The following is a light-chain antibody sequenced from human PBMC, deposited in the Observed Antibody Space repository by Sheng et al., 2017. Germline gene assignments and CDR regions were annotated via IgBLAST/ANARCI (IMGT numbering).Light chain of an antibody. CDR1: QSILSNANNRNY. CDR3: QQFYSTPLT. J-gene: IGKJ4*01. Sequence: DIVMTQSPDSLAVSLGERATINCKSSQSILSNANNRNYLAWYQQKAGQPPKLLIYWASTRESGVPDRISGSGSGTDFTLTISSLQAEDVAVYYCQQFYSTPLTFGGGTKVEI. CDR2: WAS. V-gene: IGKV4-1*01.